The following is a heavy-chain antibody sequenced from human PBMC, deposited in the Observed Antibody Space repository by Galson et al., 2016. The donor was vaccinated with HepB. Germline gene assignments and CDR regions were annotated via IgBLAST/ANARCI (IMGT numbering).Heavy chain of an antibody. Sequence: SLRLSCAASGFTFSNYWMYWVRQAPGKGLVWVSRIKTDGSITGYADSVKGRFTISRANGKKTMYLQMNSPRAEDTALYYCARGRRGAISDFFDSWGQGTLVTVSS. CDR1: GFTFSNYW. V-gene: IGHV3-74*01. D-gene: IGHD3-10*01. CDR3: ARGRRGAISDFFDS. CDR2: IKTDGSIT. J-gene: IGHJ4*02.